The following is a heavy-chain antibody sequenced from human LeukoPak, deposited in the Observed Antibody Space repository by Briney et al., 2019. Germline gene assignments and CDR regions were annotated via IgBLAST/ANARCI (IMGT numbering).Heavy chain of an antibody. Sequence: ASVKVSCKASGGTFSSYAISWVRQAPGQGLEWMGRIIPILGIANYAQKLQGRVTMTTDTSTSTAYMELRSLRSDDTAVYYCARGYDSSGYYRYYFDYWGQGTLVTVSS. CDR1: GGTFSSYA. J-gene: IGHJ4*02. CDR2: IIPILGIA. D-gene: IGHD3-22*01. CDR3: ARGYDSSGYYRYYFDY. V-gene: IGHV1-69*04.